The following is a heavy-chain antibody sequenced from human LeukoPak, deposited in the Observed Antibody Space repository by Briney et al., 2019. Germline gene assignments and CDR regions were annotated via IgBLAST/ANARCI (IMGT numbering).Heavy chain of an antibody. CDR2: ISGSGVST. V-gene: IGHV3-23*01. CDR1: GFTFSSYA. Sequence: PGGSLRLSCAASGFTFSSYAMSWVRQAPGKGREWVSAISGSGVSTYYADSVKGRFTISRDNSKNTLYLQMNSLRAEDTAVYYCAKDREYYYDSSGYFHFDYWGQGTLVTVSS. J-gene: IGHJ4*02. CDR3: AKDREYYYDSSGYFHFDY. D-gene: IGHD3-22*01.